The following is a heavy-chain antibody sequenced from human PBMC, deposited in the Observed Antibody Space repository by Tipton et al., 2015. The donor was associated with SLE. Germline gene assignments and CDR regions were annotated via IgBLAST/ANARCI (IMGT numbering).Heavy chain of an antibody. V-gene: IGHV4-30-4*01. Sequence: LRLSCTVSGGSISSYYWSWIRQPPGKGLEWIGYIYYSGSTYYNPSLKSRVTTSVDTSKNQFSLKLSSVTAADTAVYYCARGGGAFDIWGQGTMVTVSS. CDR1: GGSISSYY. CDR2: IYYSGST. J-gene: IGHJ3*02. CDR3: ARGGGAFDI.